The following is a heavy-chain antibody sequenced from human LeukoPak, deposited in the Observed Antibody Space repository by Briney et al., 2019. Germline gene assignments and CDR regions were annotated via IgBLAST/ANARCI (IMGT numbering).Heavy chain of an antibody. Sequence: ASVKVSCKASGYTFTSYGISWVRQAPGQGLEWMGWISAYNGNTNYAQKLQGRVTMTTDTSTSTAYMELRSLRSDDTAVYYCAREAFTIFGVVIAQYYYGMDVWGQGTTVTVSS. J-gene: IGHJ6*02. CDR2: ISAYNGNT. CDR1: GYTFTSYG. D-gene: IGHD3-3*01. CDR3: AREAFTIFGVVIAQYYYGMDV. V-gene: IGHV1-18*01.